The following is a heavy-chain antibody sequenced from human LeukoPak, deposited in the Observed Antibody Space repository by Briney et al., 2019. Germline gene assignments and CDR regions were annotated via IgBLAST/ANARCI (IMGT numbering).Heavy chain of an antibody. V-gene: IGHV1-24*01. J-gene: IGHJ4*02. CDR2: FDPEDGET. Sequence: ASVKVSCKVSGYTLTELSMHWVRQAPGKGLEGMGGFDPEDGETIYAQKFQGRVTMTEDTSTDTAYMELSSLRSEDTAVYYCATTNYGSGSYYPDYWGQGTPVTVSS. CDR1: GYTLTELS. CDR3: ATTNYGSGSYYPDY. D-gene: IGHD3-10*01.